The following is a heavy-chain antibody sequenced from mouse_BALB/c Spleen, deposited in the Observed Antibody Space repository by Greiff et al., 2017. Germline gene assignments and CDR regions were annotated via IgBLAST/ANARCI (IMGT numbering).Heavy chain of an antibody. CDR2: ISYDGSN. D-gene: IGHD2-4*01. V-gene: IGHV3-6*02. J-gene: IGHJ4*01. CDR3: AREGDYDVDYYAMDY. CDR1: GYSITSGYY. Sequence: EVKLQESGPGLVKPSQSLSLTCSVTGYSITSGYYWNWIRQFPGNKLEWMGYISYDGSNNYNPSLKNRISITRDTSKNQFFLKLNSVTTEDTATYYCAREGDYDVDYYAMDYWGQGTSVTVSS.